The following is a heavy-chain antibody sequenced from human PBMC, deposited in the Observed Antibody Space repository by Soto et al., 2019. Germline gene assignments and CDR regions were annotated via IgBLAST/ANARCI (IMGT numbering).Heavy chain of an antibody. J-gene: IGHJ6*02. CDR1: GFTFSSYA. CDR3: ARETFGGYDWYGTDV. CDR2: ISYDGSNK. V-gene: IGHV3-30-3*01. Sequence: PGVSLRLSCAASGFTFSSYAMHWVRQAPGKGLEWVAVISYDGSNKYYADSVKGRFTVSRDNSKNTLYLQMNSLRAEDTAVYYCARETFGGYDWYGTDVWGQGTTVTVSS. D-gene: IGHD5-12*01.